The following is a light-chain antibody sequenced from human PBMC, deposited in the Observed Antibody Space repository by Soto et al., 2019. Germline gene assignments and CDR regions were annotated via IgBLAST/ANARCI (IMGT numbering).Light chain of an antibody. Sequence: EIVMTQSPATLSVSPGERATLSCRASPSVSSNLAWYQQKPGQAPRLLIYGASTRATGIPARFSGSGSGTEFTRTISSLQSEDFAVYYCQQYNNWTTFGQGTKVEIK. J-gene: IGKJ1*01. CDR1: PSVSSN. CDR3: QQYNNWTT. CDR2: GAS. V-gene: IGKV3-15*01.